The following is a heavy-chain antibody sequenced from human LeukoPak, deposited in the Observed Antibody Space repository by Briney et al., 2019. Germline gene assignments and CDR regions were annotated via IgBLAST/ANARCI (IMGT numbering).Heavy chain of an antibody. D-gene: IGHD2-15*01. CDR2: IIPILGIA. CDR1: GGTFTSYA. Sequence: ASVKVSCKASGGTFTSYAISWVRHAPGQGLEWMGRIIPILGIANYAQKFQGRVTITADKSTSTAYMELSSLRSEDTAVYYCARVSVMVAALYGMDVWGQGTTVTVSS. V-gene: IGHV1-69*04. J-gene: IGHJ6*02. CDR3: ARVSVMVAALYGMDV.